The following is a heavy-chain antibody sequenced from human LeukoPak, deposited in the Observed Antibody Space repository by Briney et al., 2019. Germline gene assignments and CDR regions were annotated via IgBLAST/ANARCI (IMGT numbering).Heavy chain of an antibody. Sequence: ASEKVSCKASGYTYTSYYMHWVRQATGQWLEWMGIINPSGGSTSYAQKFQGRVTMTRDTSTSTVYMELSSLRSEDTAVYYCARGAVDTAMAIDYWGQGTLVTVSS. J-gene: IGHJ4*02. D-gene: IGHD5-18*01. CDR2: INPSGGST. CDR1: GYTYTSYY. CDR3: ARGAVDTAMAIDY. V-gene: IGHV1-46*01.